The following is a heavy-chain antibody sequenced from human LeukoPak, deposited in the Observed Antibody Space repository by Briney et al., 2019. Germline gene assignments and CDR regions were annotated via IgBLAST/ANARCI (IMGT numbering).Heavy chain of an antibody. CDR3: ARAYCSSTSCYFDY. D-gene: IGHD2-2*01. CDR1: GFTFSSCS. V-gene: IGHV3-21*01. Sequence: PGGSLRLSCAASGFTFSSCSMNWVRQAPGKGLEWVSSISSSSSYIYYADSVKGRFTISRDNAKNSLYLQMNSLRAEDTAVYYCARAYCSSTSCYFDYWGQGTLVTVSS. J-gene: IGHJ4*02. CDR2: ISSSSSYI.